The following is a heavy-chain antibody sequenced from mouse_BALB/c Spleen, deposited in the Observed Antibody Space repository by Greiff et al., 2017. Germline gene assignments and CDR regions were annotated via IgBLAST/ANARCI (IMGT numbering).Heavy chain of an antibody. D-gene: IGHD2-10*02. Sequence: EVQVVESGGGLVQPGGSRKLSCAASGFTFSSFGMHWVRQAPEKGLEWVAYIRSGSSTIYYADTVKGRFTISRDNPKNTLFLQMTSLRSEDTAMYYCARGEYGNFYAMDYWGQGTSVTVSS. CDR3: ARGEYGNFYAMDY. V-gene: IGHV5-17*02. CDR1: GFTFSSFG. J-gene: IGHJ4*01. CDR2: IRSGSSTI.